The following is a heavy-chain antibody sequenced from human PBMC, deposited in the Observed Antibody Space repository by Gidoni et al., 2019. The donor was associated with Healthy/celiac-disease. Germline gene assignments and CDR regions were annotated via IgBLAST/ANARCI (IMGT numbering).Heavy chain of an antibody. CDR3: ARRGSMVAVAEIDY. Sequence: QVQLVQSGAEGKKPGASVKVTCKASGYTFTGYYRHWVRQAPGQGLEGMGWINPNSGGTNYAQKFQGWITMTRDTSISTAYMELSRLRSDDTAVYYCARRGSMVAVAEIDYWGQGTLVTVSS. CDR1: GYTFTGYY. V-gene: IGHV1-2*04. CDR2: INPNSGGT. D-gene: IGHD6-19*01. J-gene: IGHJ4*02.